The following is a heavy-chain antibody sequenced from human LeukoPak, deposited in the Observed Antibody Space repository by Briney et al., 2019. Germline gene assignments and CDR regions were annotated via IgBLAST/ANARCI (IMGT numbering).Heavy chain of an antibody. D-gene: IGHD5-18*01. J-gene: IGHJ4*02. V-gene: IGHV3-23*01. CDR3: AKGHQVTFFDY. CDR1: GFTFSSYA. Sequence: PGGSLGLSCAASGFTFSSYAMSWVRQTPGKGLEWVSTISSTGDSTYHADSVKGRFTISRDNSKNTLYLQMNSLRAEDAAVYYCAKGHQVTFFDYWGQGTLVTVSS. CDR2: ISSTGDST.